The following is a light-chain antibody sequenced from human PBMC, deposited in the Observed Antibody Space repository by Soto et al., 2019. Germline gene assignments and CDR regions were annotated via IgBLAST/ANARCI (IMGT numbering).Light chain of an antibody. CDR3: ATWDHRLSGGI. J-gene: IGLJ2*01. Sequence: QSVLTQPPSVSAAPGQQVTISCSGSGSNIGTNFVSWYQQVPGTAPKLLFYDNNKRPSGIPDRFSASKSGTSATLGITGLQTGDEAYYYCATWDHRLSGGIFGGGTQLTVL. CDR2: DNN. V-gene: IGLV1-51*01. CDR1: GSNIGTNF.